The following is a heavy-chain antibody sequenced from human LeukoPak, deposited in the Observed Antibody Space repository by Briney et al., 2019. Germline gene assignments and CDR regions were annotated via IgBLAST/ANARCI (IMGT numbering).Heavy chain of an antibody. CDR3: ARGGTYDILTGYSNDAFDM. CDR2: IGTGTAGET. D-gene: IGHD3-9*01. V-gene: IGHV3-13*01. Sequence: PGGSLRLSCAASGFSLSKYDIHWVRQGTGNGLEWVSVIGTGTAGETYYSDSVKGRFTISRENAKNSLYLQMNSLRVGDTAIYYCARGGTYDILTGYSNDAFDMWGQGTMVTVSS. J-gene: IGHJ3*02. CDR1: GFSLSKYD.